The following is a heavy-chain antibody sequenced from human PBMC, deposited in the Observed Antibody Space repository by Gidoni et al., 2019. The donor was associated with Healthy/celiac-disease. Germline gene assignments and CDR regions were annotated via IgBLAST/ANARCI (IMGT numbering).Heavy chain of an antibody. CDR1: GYTFTSYG. CDR3: FIAAAGTEWISDFDY. D-gene: IGHD6-13*01. CDR2: ISAYNGNT. Sequence: GASAKVSCKASGYTFTSYGIRWVRQAPGQGLEWMGWISAYNGNTNYAQKLQGRVTMTTDPSTSTAYMELRSLRSDDTAVYYCFIAAAGTEWISDFDYWGQGTLVTVSS. J-gene: IGHJ4*02. V-gene: IGHV1-18*01.